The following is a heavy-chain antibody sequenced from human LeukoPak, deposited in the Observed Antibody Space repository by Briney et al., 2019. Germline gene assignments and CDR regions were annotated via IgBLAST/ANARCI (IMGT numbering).Heavy chain of an antibody. CDR3: AKVQVDIVVVPDGYFDY. J-gene: IGHJ4*02. Sequence: GRSLRPSCAASGFTFSSYAMHWVRQAPGKGLEWVAVISYDGSNKYYADSVKGRFTISRDNSKNTLYLQMNSLRAEDTAIYYCAKVQVDIVVVPDGYFDYWGQGTLVTVSS. V-gene: IGHV3-30*04. CDR2: ISYDGSNK. CDR1: GFTFSSYA. D-gene: IGHD2-2*03.